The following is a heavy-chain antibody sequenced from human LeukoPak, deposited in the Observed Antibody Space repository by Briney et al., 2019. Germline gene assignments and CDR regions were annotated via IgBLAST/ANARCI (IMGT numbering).Heavy chain of an antibody. Sequence: GPLSLSCAASGFSFENYNMNWVRQAPGKGLEWVAYINVITGYIYYADSLNGRFTISRDNAKKSLFLEMNSVRVGDTALYYCARDRWGYSYGGDWGQGTLVTVSS. CDR3: ARDRWGYSYGGD. D-gene: IGHD5-18*01. J-gene: IGHJ4*02. CDR2: INVITGYI. CDR1: GFSFENYN. V-gene: IGHV3-21*01.